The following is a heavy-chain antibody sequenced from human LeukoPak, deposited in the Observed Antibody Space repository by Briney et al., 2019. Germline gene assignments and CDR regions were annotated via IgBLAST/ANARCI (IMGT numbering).Heavy chain of an antibody. CDR3: ATDAFLLFGEFTH. D-gene: IGHD3-10*01. CDR1: GFSFTSTW. V-gene: IGHV3-15*01. J-gene: IGHJ4*02. Sequence: GGSLRLSCAAAGFSFTSTWMSWVRQAPGRGLEWVGRIKSSPDGGATVYSAPVKGRFTISRDDSKNTLYLQLDSLKAEDTAVYYCATDAFLLFGEFTHWGQGTLVTVSS. CDR2: IKSSPDGGAT.